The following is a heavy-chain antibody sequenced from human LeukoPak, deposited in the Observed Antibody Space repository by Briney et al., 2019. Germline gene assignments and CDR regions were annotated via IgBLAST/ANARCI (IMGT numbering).Heavy chain of an antibody. Sequence: SESLSLTCTVSGGSISSYYWSWIRQPPGRGLEWIGYIYYSGGTNYNPSLKSRVTISVDTSKNQFSLKLSSGTAADTAVYYCARDYYDSSGYAFDIWGQGTMVTVSS. J-gene: IGHJ3*02. CDR3: ARDYYDSSGYAFDI. D-gene: IGHD3-22*01. V-gene: IGHV4-59*01. CDR2: IYYSGGT. CDR1: GGSISSYY.